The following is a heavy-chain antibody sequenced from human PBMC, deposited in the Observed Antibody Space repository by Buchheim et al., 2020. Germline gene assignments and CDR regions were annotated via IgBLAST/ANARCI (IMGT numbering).Heavy chain of an antibody. CDR2: INHSGST. J-gene: IGHJ6*02. D-gene: IGHD5-12*01. V-gene: IGHV4-34*01. CDR3: ARLFGYVMWRAYYYYGMDV. CDR1: GGSFSGYY. Sequence: QVQLQQWGAGLLKPSETLSLTCAVYGGSFSGYYWSWIRQPPGKGLEWIGEINHSGSTNYNPSLKSRVTISVDTSKNQFSLKLSSVTAADTAVYYCARLFGYVMWRAYYYYGMDVWGQGTT.